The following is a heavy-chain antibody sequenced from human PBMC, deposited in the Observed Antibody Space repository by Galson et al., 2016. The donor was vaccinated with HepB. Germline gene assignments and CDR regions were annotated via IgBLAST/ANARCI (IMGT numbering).Heavy chain of an antibody. CDR1: GFTFSSYW. V-gene: IGHV3-74*01. CDR2: INNDGSST. D-gene: IGHD6-13*01. CDR3: ARSSSWYPYFFDY. J-gene: IGHJ4*02. Sequence: SLRLSCAASGFTFSSYWMHWVRQAPGKGLVWVSFINNDGSSTTYADSVKDRFTISRDNAKNTLFLQINSLKAEDTAVYYCARSSSWYPYFFDYWGQGTLVTVSS.